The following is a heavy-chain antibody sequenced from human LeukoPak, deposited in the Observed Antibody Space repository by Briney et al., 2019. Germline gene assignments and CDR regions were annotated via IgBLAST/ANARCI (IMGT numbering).Heavy chain of an antibody. CDR1: GGSFSGYY. V-gene: IGHV4-34*01. CDR2: INHSGST. J-gene: IGHJ5*02. Sequence: SETLSLTCAVYGGSFSGYYWSWIRQPPGKGLEWIREINHSGSTNYNPSLKSRVTISVDTSKNQFSLKLSSVTAADTAVYYCARGRSWFDPWGQGTLVTVSS. CDR3: ARGRSWFDP.